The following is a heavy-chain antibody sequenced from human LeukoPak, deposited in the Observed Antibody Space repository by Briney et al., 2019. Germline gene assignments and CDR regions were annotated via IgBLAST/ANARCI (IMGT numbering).Heavy chain of an antibody. CDR2: INPSGGST. V-gene: IGHV1-46*01. J-gene: IGHJ6*04. Sequence: GASVKASCKASGYTFTIYYMHWVRQAPGQGLEWMGLINPSGGSTSYAQKFQGRVTITRDTSTSTVYMELSSLRSEDTAVYYCARDSHYRIVGDRRQLDVWGKGTTVTVSS. D-gene: IGHD1-26*01. CDR1: GYTFTIYY. CDR3: ARDSHYRIVGDRRQLDV.